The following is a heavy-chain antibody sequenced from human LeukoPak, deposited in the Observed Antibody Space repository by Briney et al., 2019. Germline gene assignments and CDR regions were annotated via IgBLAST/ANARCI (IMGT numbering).Heavy chain of an antibody. CDR2: ISAYNGNT. Sequence: ASVKVSCKASGYTFTSYGISWVRQAPGQGLEWMGWISAYNGNTNYAQKLQGRVTMTTDTSTSTAYRELGSLRSDDTAVFYWARVVTGPLVYFDYWGQGTLVTVSS. CDR1: GYTFTSYG. V-gene: IGHV1-18*04. CDR3: ARVVTGPLVYFDY. D-gene: IGHD2-21*02. J-gene: IGHJ4*02.